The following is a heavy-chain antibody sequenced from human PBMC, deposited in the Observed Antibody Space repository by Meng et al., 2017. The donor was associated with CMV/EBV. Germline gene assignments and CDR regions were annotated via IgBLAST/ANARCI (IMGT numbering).Heavy chain of an antibody. CDR2: IYPNSGGT. CDR3: VRDHNWGPDY. V-gene: IGHV1-2*02. CDR1: GYRFSDHY. D-gene: IGHD1-1*01. J-gene: IGHJ4*02. Sequence: QGQLVQPGAGVKSPGASVKVSCQTSGYRFSDHYMHWVRQAPGQGLEWMGWIYPNSGGTHYAQKFQDRVTMTRDTSISTVYMELSRLTSDDTAVYYCVRDHNWGPDYWGQGTLVTVSS.